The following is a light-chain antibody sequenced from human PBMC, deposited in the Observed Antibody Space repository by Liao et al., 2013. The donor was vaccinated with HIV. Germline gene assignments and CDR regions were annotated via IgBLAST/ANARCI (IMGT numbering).Light chain of an antibody. V-gene: IGLV3-21*01. CDR2: QDS. J-gene: IGLJ3*02. CDR1: NIGTKS. Sequence: SYELTQPPSVSVAPGKTARISCGGNNIGTKSVHWYQQKPGQSPVLVIHQDSKRPSGIPERFSGSNSGNTATLTISGTQAMDEADYYCQAWDSGTGVFGGGTKLTVL. CDR3: QAWDSGTGV.